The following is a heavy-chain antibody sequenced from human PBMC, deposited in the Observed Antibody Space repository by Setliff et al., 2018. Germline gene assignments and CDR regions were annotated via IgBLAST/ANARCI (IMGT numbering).Heavy chain of an antibody. CDR1: GGTFSRSA. CDR3: TRSRAPSVVLAADFDF. D-gene: IGHD2-21*01. V-gene: IGHV1-18*01. J-gene: IGHJ4*02. Sequence: ASVKVSCKASGGTFSRSAINWVRQAPGQGLEWMGSISGYTGETNYAQKFQARVTMTADTSTKTVYMELRSLTSDDTAVYYCTRSRAPSVVLAADFDFWGQGTPVTVSS. CDR2: ISGYTGET.